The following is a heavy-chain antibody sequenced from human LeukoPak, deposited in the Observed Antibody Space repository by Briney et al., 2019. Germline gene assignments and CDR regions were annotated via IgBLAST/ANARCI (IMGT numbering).Heavy chain of an antibody. V-gene: IGHV3-11*06. CDR3: ARDALWFGETTYYYGMDV. Sequence: PGGSLRLSCAASGFTFSDYYMSWIRQAPGKGREGVSYISSSSRYTNYADSVKGRFTISRDNAKNSLYLQMNSLRAEDTAVYYCARDALWFGETTYYYGMDVWGKGTTVTVSS. J-gene: IGHJ6*04. D-gene: IGHD3-10*01. CDR1: GFTFSDYY. CDR2: ISSSSRYT.